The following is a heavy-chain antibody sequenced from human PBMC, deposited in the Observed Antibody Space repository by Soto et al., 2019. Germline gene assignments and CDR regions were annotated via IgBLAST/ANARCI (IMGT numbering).Heavy chain of an antibody. CDR1: GGTFSSYA. Sequence: SVKVSCKASGGTFSSYAISWVRQAPGQGLEWMGGIIPIFGTANYAQKFQGRVTITADESTSTAYMELSSLRSEDTAVYYCAREFSDYGDYGRAFDIWGQGTMVTVSS. D-gene: IGHD4-17*01. CDR2: IIPIFGTA. J-gene: IGHJ3*02. V-gene: IGHV1-69*13. CDR3: AREFSDYGDYGRAFDI.